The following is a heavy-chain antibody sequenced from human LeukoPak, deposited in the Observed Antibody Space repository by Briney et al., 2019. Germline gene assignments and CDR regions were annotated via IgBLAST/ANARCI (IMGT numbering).Heavy chain of an antibody. D-gene: IGHD2-2*01. V-gene: IGHV3-23*01. CDR2: ISGSGGST. CDR3: AKGIVYYCSSTSCGKIHYYYYGMDV. Sequence: GGSLRLSCAASGFTFSSYAMSWVRQAPGKGLEWVSAISGSGGSTYYADSVKGRFTISRDNSKNTLYLQMNSLRAEDTAVYYCAKGIVYYCSSTSCGKIHYYYYGMDVWGQGTTVTVSS. CDR1: GFTFSSYA. J-gene: IGHJ6*02.